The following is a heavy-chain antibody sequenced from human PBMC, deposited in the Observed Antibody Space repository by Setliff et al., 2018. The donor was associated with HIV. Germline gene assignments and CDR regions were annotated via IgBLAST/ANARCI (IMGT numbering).Heavy chain of an antibody. D-gene: IGHD3-22*01. CDR3: ATITFYYDSSGYQNKKSYFFDY. CDR1: GYTLAEIS. V-gene: IGHV1-24*01. Sequence: ASVKVSCKVSGYTLAEISMHWVRQAPGKGLEWMGGFDPEDGEKVYAQRFQGTVTMTEDTSTDTAYMELTSLTSEDTAVYYCATITFYYDSSGYQNKKSYFFDYWGQGTLVTVSS. J-gene: IGHJ4*02. CDR2: FDPEDGEK.